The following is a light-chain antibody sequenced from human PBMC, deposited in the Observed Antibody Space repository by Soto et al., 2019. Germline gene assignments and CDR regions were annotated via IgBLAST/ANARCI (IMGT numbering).Light chain of an antibody. J-gene: IGLJ2*01. CDR3: LLYCGDARV. Sequence: QAVVTQEPSLTVSPGGTVTLTCASSIGAVTSGSYPNWFQQKPGQAPRALIYGTSNKHSWTPARFSGSLLGDKAALTLSGVLPEDEAEYYCLLYCGDARVFGGGTQLTVL. CDR1: IGAVTSGSY. V-gene: IGLV7-43*01. CDR2: GTS.